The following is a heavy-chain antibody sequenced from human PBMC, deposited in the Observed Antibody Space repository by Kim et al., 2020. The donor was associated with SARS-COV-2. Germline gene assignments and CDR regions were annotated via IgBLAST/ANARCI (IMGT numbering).Heavy chain of an antibody. D-gene: IGHD5-18*01. CDR2: IDPSDSYT. Sequence: GESLKISCKGSGYSFTSYWISWVRQMPGKGLEWMGRIDPSDSYTNYSPSFQGHVTISADKSISTAYLQWSSLKATDTAMYYCARRGEYSYGYLRYGMDVWGQGTTVTVSS. CDR1: GYSFTSYW. CDR3: ARRGEYSYGYLRYGMDV. V-gene: IGHV5-10-1*01. J-gene: IGHJ6*02.